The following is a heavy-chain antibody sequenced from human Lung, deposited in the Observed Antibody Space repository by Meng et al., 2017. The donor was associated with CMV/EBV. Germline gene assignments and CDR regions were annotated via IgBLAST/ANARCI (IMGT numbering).Heavy chain of an antibody. Sequence: ASXXVSCKASGYTFTAHYFHWVRQAPGQGLEWMGWIHPYRGDTNYAQQFQGRVTLTRDTSINTGYMELTRLTSDDTAVYYCARDNNWGPDYWGQGKLVTVSS. CDR2: IHPYRGDT. CDR1: GYTFTAHY. V-gene: IGHV1-2*02. J-gene: IGHJ4*02. CDR3: ARDNNWGPDY. D-gene: IGHD7-27*01.